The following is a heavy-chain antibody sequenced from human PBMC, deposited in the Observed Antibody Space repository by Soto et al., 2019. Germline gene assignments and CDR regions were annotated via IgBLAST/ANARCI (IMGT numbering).Heavy chain of an antibody. V-gene: IGHV3-49*03. CDR3: TRVRKYSYGSPDAFDI. J-gene: IGHJ3*02. CDR1: GFTFGGYA. D-gene: IGHD5-18*01. CDR2: IRSKAYGGTT. Sequence: GGSLRLSCTASGFTFGGYAMSWFRQAPGKGLEWVGFIRSKAYGGTTEYAASVRGRFTISRDDSKSIAYLQMNSLKTEDTAVYYCTRVRKYSYGSPDAFDIWGQGTMVTVSS.